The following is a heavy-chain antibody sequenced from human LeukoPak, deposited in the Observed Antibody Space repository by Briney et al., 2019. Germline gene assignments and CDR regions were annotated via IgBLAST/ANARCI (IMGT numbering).Heavy chain of an antibody. V-gene: IGHV4-30-4*01. J-gene: IGHJ4*02. CDR2: IYYSGST. D-gene: IGHD5-18*01. CDR3: ARTPYSYGNFDY. CDR1: GGSISSGDYY. Sequence: SGTLSLTCTVSGGSISSGDYYWSWIRQPPGKGLEWIGYIYYSGSTYYNPSLKSRVTISVDTSKNQFSLKLSSVTAADTAVYYCARTPYSYGNFDYWGQGTLVTVSS.